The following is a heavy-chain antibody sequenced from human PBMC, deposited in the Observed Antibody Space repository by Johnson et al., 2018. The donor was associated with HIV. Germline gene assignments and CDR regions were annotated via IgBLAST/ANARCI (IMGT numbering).Heavy chain of an antibody. CDR3: AKYGGHGTYFSAFEI. CDR2: INTAGGST. Sequence: EVQLVESGGGLVQPGGSLRLSCAVSGFTFNTYWMHWVRQAPGKGLVWVARINTAGGSTSYVASVKGRFTVSRDNAKNTLFLQMTSLRAEDTAVYYCAKYGGHGTYFSAFEIWGQGTKVTVSS. J-gene: IGHJ3*02. CDR1: GFTFNTYW. V-gene: IGHV3-74*01. D-gene: IGHD1-26*01.